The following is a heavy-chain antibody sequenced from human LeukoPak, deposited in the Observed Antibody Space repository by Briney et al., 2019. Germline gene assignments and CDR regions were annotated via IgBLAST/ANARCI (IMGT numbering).Heavy chain of an antibody. CDR3: ARGPPRLNWFDP. CDR2: ITPLFGTA. J-gene: IGHJ5*02. V-gene: IGHV1-69*05. Sequence: SVKVSCKASGGTFSKYTISWVRQSPGQGLEWMGGITPLFGTASYAQKFQGRVTITRDTSASTAYMELRSLRSEDTAVFYCARGPPRLNWFDPWGQGTLVTVSS. CDR1: GGTFSKYT. D-gene: IGHD6-25*01.